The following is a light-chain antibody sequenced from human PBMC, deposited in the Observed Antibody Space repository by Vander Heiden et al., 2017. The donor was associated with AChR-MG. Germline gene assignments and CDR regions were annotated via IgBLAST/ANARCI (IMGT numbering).Light chain of an antibody. CDR3: QQYDDLPSYT. V-gene: IGKV1-33*01. CDR2: DAS. CDR1: QDISNS. Sequence: DIQMTQSPSSLSASVGDRVTITCQASQDISNSLNWYQQKPGKAPKLLIYDASNLETGVPSRFSGSGSGTDFTCSITSLQPEDIATYYCQQYDDLPSYTFGQGTKLEIK. J-gene: IGKJ2*01.